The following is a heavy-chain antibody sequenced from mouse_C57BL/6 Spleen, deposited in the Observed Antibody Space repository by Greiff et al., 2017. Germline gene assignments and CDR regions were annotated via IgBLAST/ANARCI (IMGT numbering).Heavy chain of an antibody. CDR2: IWRGGST. J-gene: IGHJ1*03. D-gene: IGHD1-1*01. CDR1: GFSLTSYG. V-gene: IGHV2-2*01. CDR3: ASPTVVARDWDCDV. Sequence: QVQLQQSGPGLVQPSPSLSITCTASGFSLTSYGVHWVRQSPGKGLEWLGVIWRGGSTDYNAALISSLSTSKDNSKSQVFFKMHSVKADDTAIYYCASPTVVARDWDCDVGGRGTTDTV.